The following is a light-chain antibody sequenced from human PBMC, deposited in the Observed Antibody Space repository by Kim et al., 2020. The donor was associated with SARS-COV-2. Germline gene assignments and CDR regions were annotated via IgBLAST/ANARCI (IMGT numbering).Light chain of an antibody. CDR1: QNLALY. Sequence: SASPGDKVTITCRLTQNLALYLAWFQQSPGKAPQLLLYAAYTLHTGAPSRFSGSGSGTDFTLTINPLQSEDSATYFCQQYFDFPYTFGQGTKLEI. CDR3: QQYFDFPYT. CDR2: AAY. J-gene: IGKJ2*01. V-gene: IGKV1D-8*02.